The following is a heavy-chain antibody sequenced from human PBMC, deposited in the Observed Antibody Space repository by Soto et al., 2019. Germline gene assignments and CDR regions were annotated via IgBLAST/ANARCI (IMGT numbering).Heavy chain of an antibody. V-gene: IGHV3-48*02. J-gene: IGHJ5*02. CDR2: INGSSSTM. D-gene: IGHD2-15*01. Sequence: EVQLVESGGGLVQRGGSLRLSCAASGFTFGIYSMNWVRQAPGKGLEWISYINGSSSTMYYADSVKGRFIISRDNADNSLYLQMNSLRDADTAVYYCARGDRVRCSCDRCFSDGLFLSWGQGTLVTVSS. CDR3: ARGDRVRCSCDRCFSDGLFLS. CDR1: GFTFGIYS.